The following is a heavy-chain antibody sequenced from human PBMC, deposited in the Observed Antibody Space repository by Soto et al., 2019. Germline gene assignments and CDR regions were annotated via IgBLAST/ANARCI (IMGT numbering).Heavy chain of an antibody. CDR1: GYTFTSYA. V-gene: IGHV1-3*01. D-gene: IGHD3-3*01. J-gene: IGHJ4*02. Sequence: ASVKVSCKASGYTFTSYAMHWVRQAPGQRLEWMGWINAGNGNTKYSQKFQGRVTITRDTSASTAYMELSSLRSEDTAVYYCARAFTIFGVVIGPVDYWGQGTLVTVLL. CDR2: INAGNGNT. CDR3: ARAFTIFGVVIGPVDY.